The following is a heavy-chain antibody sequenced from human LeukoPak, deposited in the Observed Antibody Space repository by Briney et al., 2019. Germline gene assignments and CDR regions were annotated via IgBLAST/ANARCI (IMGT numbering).Heavy chain of an antibody. J-gene: IGHJ3*02. D-gene: IGHD2-15*01. CDR1: GVPFNNAW. Sequence: GGSLRLSCAVSGVPFNNAWMSWVRQAPGKGLEWVGRIKGKSAGGTTDYAAPVKGRFTILKDDSENTLYLQMNSLTTEDTAVYYCTWLYSDAFNIWGQGTMVTASS. V-gene: IGHV3-15*01. CDR3: TWLYSDAFNI. CDR2: IKGKSAGGTT.